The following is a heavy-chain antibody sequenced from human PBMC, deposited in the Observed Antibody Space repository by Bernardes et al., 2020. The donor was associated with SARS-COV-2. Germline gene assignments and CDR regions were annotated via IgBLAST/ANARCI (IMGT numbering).Heavy chain of an antibody. CDR2: IIPNLNTA. V-gene: IGHV1-69*08. Sequence: SVKVSCKASGGTFSNYFISWVRQAPGQGLEWMGRIIPNLNTANYAPKFHGRVTITADKSTGTAYMELTGLTSEDTAVYYCARGNYCSGGSCYSYWYFDLWGQGTLVTVSS. CDR3: ARGNYCSGGSCYSYWYFDL. D-gene: IGHD2-15*01. J-gene: IGHJ2*01. CDR1: GGTFSNYF.